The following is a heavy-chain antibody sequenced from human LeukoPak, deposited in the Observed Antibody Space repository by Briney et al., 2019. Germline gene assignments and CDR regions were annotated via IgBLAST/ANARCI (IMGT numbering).Heavy chain of an antibody. D-gene: IGHD6-19*01. V-gene: IGHV1-2*02. CDR1: GYTFTGYY. CDR3: ARGRYRGAVAGPLDY. CDR2: INPNSGGT. J-gene: IGHJ4*02. Sequence: ASVKVSCKASGYTFTGYYMHWVRQAPGQGLEWMGWINPNSGGTNYAQKFQGRVTMTRDTSISTAYMELSRLRSDDTAVYYCARGRYRGAVAGPLDYWGQGTLVTVSS.